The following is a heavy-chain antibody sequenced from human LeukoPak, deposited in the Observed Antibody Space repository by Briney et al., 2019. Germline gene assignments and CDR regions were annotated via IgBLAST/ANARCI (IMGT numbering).Heavy chain of an antibody. Sequence: KASETLSLTCAVYGGSFSGYYWSWIRQPPGKGLEWIGEINHSGSTNYNPSLKSRVTISVDTSENQFSLKLSSVTAADTAVYYCARGYKITMIVSWGQGTLVTVSS. CDR1: GGSFSGYY. CDR2: INHSGST. D-gene: IGHD3-22*01. CDR3: ARGYKITMIVS. V-gene: IGHV4-34*01. J-gene: IGHJ4*02.